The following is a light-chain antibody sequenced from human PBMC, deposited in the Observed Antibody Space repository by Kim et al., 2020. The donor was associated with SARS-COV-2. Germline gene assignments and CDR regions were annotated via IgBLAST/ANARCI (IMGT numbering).Light chain of an antibody. V-gene: IGLV1-40*01. CDR3: QSYDSSLSGWV. CDR2: GNN. CDR1: SSNIRAGYD. Sequence: TVANSCTGSSSNIRAGYDVHWYQQLPGTAPKLLIYGNNNRPSGVPDRFSGSKSGTSASLAITGLQAEDEADYYCQSYDSSLSGWVFGGGTQLTVL. J-gene: IGLJ3*02.